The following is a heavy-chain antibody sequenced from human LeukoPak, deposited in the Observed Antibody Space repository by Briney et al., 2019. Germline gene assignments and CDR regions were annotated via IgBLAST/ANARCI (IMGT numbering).Heavy chain of an antibody. CDR3: ARDRGYSYGPTFDY. V-gene: IGHV4-4*07. Sequence: PSEXLSLTCTVSGGSISNYYWSWLRQPAGKGLEEIGRIYSSGNTNYNPSLTSRGTMSVDTAKNQCSLTMTSVTAADTAVYYCARDRGYSYGPTFDYWGQGTLVTVSS. D-gene: IGHD5-18*01. J-gene: IGHJ4*02. CDR2: IYSSGNT. CDR1: GGSISNYY.